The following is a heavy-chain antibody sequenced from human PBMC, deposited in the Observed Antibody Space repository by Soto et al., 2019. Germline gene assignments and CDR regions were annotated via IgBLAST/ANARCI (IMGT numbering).Heavy chain of an antibody. CDR3: AKLLRPGLQFFDF. CDR1: GFTFSDYA. J-gene: IGHJ4*02. V-gene: IGHV3-23*01. CDR2: ISSSGDHT. D-gene: IGHD4-4*01. Sequence: PGGSLRLSCAASGFTFSDYAMSWVRQAPGKGLDWVSAISSSGDHTFYADSVKGRFTISRDNSKNTLYLQVNSLRAKDTAVYYCAKLLRPGLQFFDFWGQGTLVTVSS.